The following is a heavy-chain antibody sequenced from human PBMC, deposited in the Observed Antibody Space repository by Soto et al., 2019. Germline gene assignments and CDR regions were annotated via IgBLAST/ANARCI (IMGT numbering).Heavy chain of an antibody. D-gene: IGHD3-9*01. CDR1: GYTFTSYC. J-gene: IGHJ6*02. V-gene: IGHV1-18*01. CDR3: ARGTAGILTGYYPWDV. Sequence: ASGNVSCNSSGYTFTSYCISWVRQAPGQGLEWMGWISAYNGNTNYAQKLQGRVTMTTDTSTSTAYMELRSLRSDDTAVYYCARGTAGILTGYYPWDVWGQGTTVTFSS. CDR2: ISAYNGNT.